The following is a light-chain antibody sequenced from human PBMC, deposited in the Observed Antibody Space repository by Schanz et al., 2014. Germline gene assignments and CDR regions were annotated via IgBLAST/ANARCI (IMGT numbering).Light chain of an antibody. Sequence: QSVLTQPPSASGTPGQRVTISCSGSSSNIGSNTVNWYQQLPGTAPKLLIYSNNQRPSGVPDRFSGSKSDTSASLAISGLRCEDEADYYCAAWDDSLNGYVFGTGTKLTVL. CDR1: SSNIGSNT. J-gene: IGLJ1*01. CDR3: AAWDDSLNGYV. V-gene: IGLV1-44*01. CDR2: SNN.